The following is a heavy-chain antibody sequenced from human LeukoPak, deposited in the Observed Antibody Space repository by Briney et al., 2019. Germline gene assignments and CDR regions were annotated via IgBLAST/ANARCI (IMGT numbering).Heavy chain of an antibody. CDR1: GFTVGSNY. V-gene: IGHV3-53*01. CDR3: ARETYYDYVWGSYDY. J-gene: IGHJ4*02. Sequence: GGSLRLSCAASGFTVGSNYMSWVRQAPGKGLEWVSVIYSGGSTYYADSVKGRFTISRDNSKNTLYLQMNSLRAEDTAVYYCARETYYDYVWGSYDYWGQGTLVTVSS. CDR2: IYSGGST. D-gene: IGHD3-16*01.